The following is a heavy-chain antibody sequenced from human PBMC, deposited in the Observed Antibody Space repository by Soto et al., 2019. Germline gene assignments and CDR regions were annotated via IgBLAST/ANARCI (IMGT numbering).Heavy chain of an antibody. D-gene: IGHD2-15*01. CDR3: ARNKCSGRSCYSWSLDY. Sequence: SETLSLTCTVSGGSITTGGYYWSWIRQLPGKGLEWIGHRYYSESTYYNPSLKSRVSISLDTSKNQFSLKLSFVTAADTAMYYCARNKCSGRSCYSWSLDYCGQGPPVTVYS. CDR1: GGSITTGGYY. CDR2: RYYSEST. J-gene: IGHJ4*02. V-gene: IGHV4-31*03.